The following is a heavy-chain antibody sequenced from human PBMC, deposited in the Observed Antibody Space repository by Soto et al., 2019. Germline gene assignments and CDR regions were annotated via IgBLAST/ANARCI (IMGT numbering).Heavy chain of an antibody. V-gene: IGHV1-69*01. CDR1: GGTSKMYS. Sequence: QVQLVQSGAEVKRPGSSLIVSCKASGGTSKMYSISWVRQAPGQGLEWMGGIIPIYGLTNYAQKFQGRVTINADESTSTVYMQLSSLRSEDTAIYYCTFGLDIANSWSWFDPWGQGTLVTVSS. J-gene: IGHJ5*02. D-gene: IGHD1-26*01. CDR3: TFGLDIANSWSWFDP. CDR2: IIPIYGLT.